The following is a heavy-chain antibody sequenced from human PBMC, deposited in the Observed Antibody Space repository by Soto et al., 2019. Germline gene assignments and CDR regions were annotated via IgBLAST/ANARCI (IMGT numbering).Heavy chain of an antibody. CDR1: GFAVSYNF. CDR2: IYAGGST. CDR3: ARGPEESRYVGDPFDI. Sequence: EVQVAESGGGLVQPGGSLRLSCAASGFAVSYNFMTWVRQAPGKGLEWVSVIYAGGSTYYADSVKGRFTISRDNSKNTLYLQMNSLRAEDTAVYYCARGPEESRYVGDPFDIWGQGTMVTVSS. J-gene: IGHJ3*02. D-gene: IGHD3-9*01. V-gene: IGHV3-66*01.